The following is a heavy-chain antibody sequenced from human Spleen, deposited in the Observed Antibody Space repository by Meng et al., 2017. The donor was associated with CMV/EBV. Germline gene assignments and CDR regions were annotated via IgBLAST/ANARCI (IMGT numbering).Heavy chain of an antibody. Sequence: SVKVSCKASGGTFSSYAISWVRQAPGQGLEWMGGIIPIFGTANYAQKFQGRVTMTTDTSTSTAYMELRSLRSDDTAVYYCARGEDYSNYYYWGQGTLVTVSS. V-gene: IGHV1-69*05. CDR1: GGTFSSYA. D-gene: IGHD4-11*01. CDR3: ARGEDYSNYYY. J-gene: IGHJ4*02. CDR2: IIPIFGTA.